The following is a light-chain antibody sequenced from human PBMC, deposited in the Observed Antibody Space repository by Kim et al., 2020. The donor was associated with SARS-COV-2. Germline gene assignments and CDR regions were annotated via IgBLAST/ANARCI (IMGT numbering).Light chain of an antibody. CDR1: QSVSSN. Sequence: PGERATLSCRASQSVSSNLAWYQQKPGQAPRLLIYGASTRATGIPARFSGSASGTEFTLTISSLQSEDLAVYYCQQYNNWPLMYTFGQGTKLEI. J-gene: IGKJ2*01. CDR3: QQYNNWPLMYT. CDR2: GAS. V-gene: IGKV3-15*01.